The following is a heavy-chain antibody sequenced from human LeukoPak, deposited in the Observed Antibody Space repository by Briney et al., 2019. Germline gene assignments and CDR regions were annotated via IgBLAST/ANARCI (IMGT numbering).Heavy chain of an antibody. J-gene: IGHJ5*02. V-gene: IGHV4-4*02. CDR1: GGSISSSNW. CDR3: VRSSMVRGVIVFDP. CDR2: IYYSGST. D-gene: IGHD3-10*01. Sequence: SETLSLTCAVSGGSISSSNWWSWVRQPPGKGLEWIGSIYYSGSTYYNPSLKSRVTISVDTSKNQFSLKLSSVTAADTAVYYCVRSSMVRGVIVFDPWGQGTLVTVSS.